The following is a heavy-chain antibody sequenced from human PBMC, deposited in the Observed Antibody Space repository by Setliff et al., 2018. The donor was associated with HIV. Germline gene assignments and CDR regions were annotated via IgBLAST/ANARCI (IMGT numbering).Heavy chain of an antibody. D-gene: IGHD3-10*01. J-gene: IGHJ6*03. CDR2: ISAHNGRI. V-gene: IGHV1-18*01. CDR1: GYTFSDYG. Sequence: ASVKVSCKASGYTFSDYGISWVRQAPGQGLEWMGWISAHNGRINYAQKFQGRVTMTTDTSTSTVYMELGSLISDDTAVYYCAREGLWFGDRGYFMDVWGKGTAVTVSS. CDR3: AREGLWFGDRGYFMDV.